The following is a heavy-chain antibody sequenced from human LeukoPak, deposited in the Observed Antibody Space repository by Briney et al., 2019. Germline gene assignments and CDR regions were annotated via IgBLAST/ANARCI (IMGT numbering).Heavy chain of an antibody. CDR1: GFTFSSYR. CDR3: ARDLMIQQWLDPFDY. CDR2: ISSSSSTI. D-gene: IGHD6-19*01. Sequence: GGSLRLSCAAPGFTFSSYRMNWVRQAPGKGLEWVSYISSSSSTIYYADSVKGRFTISRDNAKNSLYLQMNSLRDEDTAVYYCARDLMIQQWLDPFDYWGQGTLVTVSS. J-gene: IGHJ4*02. V-gene: IGHV3-48*02.